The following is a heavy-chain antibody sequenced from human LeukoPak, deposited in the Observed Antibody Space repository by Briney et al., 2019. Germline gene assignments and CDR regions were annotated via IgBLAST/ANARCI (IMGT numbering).Heavy chain of an antibody. CDR3: ARETRGLVGSY. V-gene: IGHV3-7*05. Sequence: GGSLRLSCAASVSTLNTYWMTWFRQTAWKGLEWVASLKQDGSDRYYVDSVKGRFTISRDNTENSLYLQMNSLRAEDTAVYYCARETRGLVGSYWGRGTLVTVSP. D-gene: IGHD2-8*02. CDR1: VSTLNTYW. CDR2: LKQDGSDR. J-gene: IGHJ4*02.